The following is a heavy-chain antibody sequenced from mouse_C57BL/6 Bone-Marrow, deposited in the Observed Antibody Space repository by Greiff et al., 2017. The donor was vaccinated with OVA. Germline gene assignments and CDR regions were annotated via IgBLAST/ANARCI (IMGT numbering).Heavy chain of an antibody. V-gene: IGHV1-64*01. Sequence: VQLQQPGAELVKPGASVKLSCKASGYTFTSYWMHWVKQRPGQGLEWIGMIHPNSGSTNYNEKFKSKATLTVDKSSSTAYMQLSSVTAEDSAVYYCARRGEAGFAYWGQGTLVTVSA. CDR2: IHPNSGST. CDR1: GYTFTSYW. CDR3: ARRGEAGFAY. J-gene: IGHJ3*01.